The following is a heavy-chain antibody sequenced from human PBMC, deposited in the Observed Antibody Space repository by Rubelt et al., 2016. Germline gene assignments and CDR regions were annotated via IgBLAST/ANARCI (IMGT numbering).Heavy chain of an antibody. Sequence: QVQLVQSGAEVKKPGASVSVSCKASGYDFTSYALHWVRQAPGQGLEWMGWISAANDHTRYSEKFKGRSTITKDTSSRTAYMDRSSLTYEDTAVYYWARDEDVWGQGTTVTVSS. CDR3: ARDEDV. V-gene: IGHV1-3*01. CDR1: GYDFTSYA. CDR2: ISAANDHT. J-gene: IGHJ6*02.